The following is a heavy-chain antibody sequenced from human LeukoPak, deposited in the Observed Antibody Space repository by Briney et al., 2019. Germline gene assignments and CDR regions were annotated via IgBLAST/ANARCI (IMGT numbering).Heavy chain of an antibody. J-gene: IGHJ4*02. V-gene: IGHV4-34*01. CDR1: GFTVSSNY. CDR2: INHSGST. Sequence: GSLRLSCAASGFTVSSNYMSWVRQAPGKGLEWIGEINHSGSTNYNPSLKSRVTISVDTSKNQFSLKLSSVTAADTAVYYCARGAYSGYESYFDYWGQGTLVTVSS. D-gene: IGHD5-12*01. CDR3: ARGAYSGYESYFDY.